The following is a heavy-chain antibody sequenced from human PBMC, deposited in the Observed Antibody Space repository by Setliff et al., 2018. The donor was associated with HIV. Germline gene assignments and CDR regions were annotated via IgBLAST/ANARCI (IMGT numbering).Heavy chain of an antibody. CDR2: IDGDGTGT. Sequence: GGSLRLSCAASGFTFRSYWMYWVRQVPGKGLVRVSRIDGDGTGTIYADSVKGRFTISRDNAKNMLYLQMNKLRSDDTAVYYCARGKPIFGVNNWFDPWGQGTLVTVSS. J-gene: IGHJ5*02. V-gene: IGHV3-74*01. D-gene: IGHD3-3*01. CDR1: GFTFRSYW. CDR3: ARGKPIFGVNNWFDP.